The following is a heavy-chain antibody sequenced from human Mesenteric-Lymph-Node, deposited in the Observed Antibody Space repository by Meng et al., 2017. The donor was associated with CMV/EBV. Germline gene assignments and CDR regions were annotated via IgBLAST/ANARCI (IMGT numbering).Heavy chain of an antibody. V-gene: IGHV3-48*04. D-gene: IGHD3-22*01. J-gene: IGHJ3*02. Sequence: GESLKISCGASGFDFSGYTMTWVRQAPGRGLEWVSYIRGSSTTIYYANSVNGRFTISRDNAKNSLYLQMNSLRVEDTAVYYCARAHYYGFSGSDAFDMWGQGTMVTVSS. CDR1: GFDFSGYT. CDR2: IRGSSTTI. CDR3: ARAHYYGFSGSDAFDM.